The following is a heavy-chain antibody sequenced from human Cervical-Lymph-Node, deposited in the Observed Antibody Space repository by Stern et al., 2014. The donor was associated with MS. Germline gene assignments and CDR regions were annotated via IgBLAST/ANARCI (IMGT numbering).Heavy chain of an antibody. CDR1: GYTFTGYY. CDR2: INPNSGGT. CDR3: ARQLGYCSGGSCYYYYGMDV. D-gene: IGHD2-15*01. Sequence: QVQLVQSGAEVKKPGASVKVSCKASGYTFTGYYMHWVRQAPGQGLEWMGRINPNSGGTNYAQKFQGRVTMTRDTSISTAYMELSRLRSDDTAVYYCARQLGYCSGGSCYYYYGMDVWGQGTTVTVSS. V-gene: IGHV1-2*06. J-gene: IGHJ6*02.